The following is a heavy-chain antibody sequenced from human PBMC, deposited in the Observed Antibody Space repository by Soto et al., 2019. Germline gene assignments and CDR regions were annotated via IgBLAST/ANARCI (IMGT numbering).Heavy chain of an antibody. D-gene: IGHD3-3*01. CDR1: GFTFSSYA. CDR3: ASSITIFGVVIKADGYYYGMDV. J-gene: IGHJ6*02. CDR2: ISYDGSNK. V-gene: IGHV3-30-3*01. Sequence: GGSLRLSCAASGFTFSSYAMHWVRQAPGKGLEWVAVISYDGSNKYYADYVKGRFTISRDNSKNTLYLQMNSLRAEDTAVYYCASSITIFGVVIKADGYYYGMDVWGQGTTVTVSS.